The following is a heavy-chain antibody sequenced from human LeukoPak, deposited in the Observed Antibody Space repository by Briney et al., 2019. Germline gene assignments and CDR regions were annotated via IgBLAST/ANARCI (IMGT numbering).Heavy chain of an antibody. CDR3: ARVPHFDWLYHYYGMDV. Sequence: GASVKVFWKASGYTFTSYAMNWVRQAPGQGLEWMGWINTNTGNPTYAQGFTGRFVFSLDTSVSTAYLQISSLKAEDTAVYYCARVPHFDWLYHYYGMDVWGQGTTVTVSS. CDR2: INTNTGNP. CDR1: GYTFTSYA. J-gene: IGHJ6*02. V-gene: IGHV7-4-1*02. D-gene: IGHD3-9*01.